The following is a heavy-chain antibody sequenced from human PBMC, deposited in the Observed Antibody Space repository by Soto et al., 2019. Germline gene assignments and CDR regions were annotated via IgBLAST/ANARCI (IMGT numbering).Heavy chain of an antibody. CDR1: GYSFTSYW. Sequence: PGESLKISCKGSGYSFTSYWISWVRQMPGKGLEWMGRIDPSDSYTNYSPSFQGHVTISADKSISTAYLQWSSLKASDTAMYYCARLGDFSGDTAIVGFLWGQGTLVTVSS. D-gene: IGHD5-18*01. V-gene: IGHV5-10-1*01. CDR3: ARLGDFSGDTAIVGFL. CDR2: IDPSDSYT. J-gene: IGHJ4*02.